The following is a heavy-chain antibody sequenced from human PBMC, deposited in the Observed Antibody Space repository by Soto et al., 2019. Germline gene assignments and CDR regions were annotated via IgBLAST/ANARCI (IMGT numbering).Heavy chain of an antibody. CDR2: IWYDGSNK. V-gene: IGHV3-33*01. CDR1: GFTFSSYG. Sequence: GGSLRLSCAASGFTFSSYGMHWVRQAPGKGLEWMAVIWYDGSNKYYADSVKGRFTISRDNSKNTLYLQMNSLRAEDTAVYYCARVLGPPTTRYCSSTSCYYYYYGMDVWGQGTTVTVSS. CDR3: ARVLGPPTTRYCSSTSCYYYYYGMDV. D-gene: IGHD2-2*01. J-gene: IGHJ6*02.